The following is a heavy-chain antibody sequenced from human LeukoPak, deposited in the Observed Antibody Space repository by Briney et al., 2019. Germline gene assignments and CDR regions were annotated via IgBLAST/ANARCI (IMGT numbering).Heavy chain of an antibody. CDR3: ARALSYSYGSMDC. CDR1: GFTFSSYS. J-gene: IGHJ4*02. Sequence: GGSLRLSCADSGFTFSSYSMNWVRQAPGKGLEWVSSISSGSKYIYNADSVKGRFTISRDNAKNSLYLQMNSLRAEDTAVYYCARALSYSYGSMDCWGQGTLVIVSS. CDR2: ISSGSKYI. V-gene: IGHV3-21*01. D-gene: IGHD5-18*01.